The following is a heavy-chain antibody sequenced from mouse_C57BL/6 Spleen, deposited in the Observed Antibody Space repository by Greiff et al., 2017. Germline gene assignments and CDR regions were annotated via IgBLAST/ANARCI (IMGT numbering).Heavy chain of an antibody. V-gene: IGHV5-17*01. CDR1: GFTFSDYG. J-gene: IGHJ1*03. Sequence: EVKVVESGGGLVKPGGSLKLSCAASGFTFSDYGMHWVRQAPEKGLEWVAYISSGSSTIYYADTVKGRFTISRDNAKNTLFLQMTSLRSEDTAMYYCARLYYYGRGYFDVWGTGTTVTVSS. CDR2: ISSGSSTI. D-gene: IGHD1-1*01. CDR3: ARLYYYGRGYFDV.